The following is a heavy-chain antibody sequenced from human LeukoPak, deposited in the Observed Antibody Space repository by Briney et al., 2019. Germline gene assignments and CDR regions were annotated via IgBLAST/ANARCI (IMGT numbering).Heavy chain of an antibody. CDR1: GYTFTGYY. Sequence: GASVKVSCKASGYTFTGYYMHWVRQAPGQGLEWMGWINPNSGGINYAQKFQGRVTMTRDTSISTAYMELSRLRSDDTAVYYCARGEGGYENFDYWGQGTLVTVSS. D-gene: IGHD5-12*01. CDR3: ARGEGGYENFDY. J-gene: IGHJ4*02. V-gene: IGHV1-2*02. CDR2: INPNSGGI.